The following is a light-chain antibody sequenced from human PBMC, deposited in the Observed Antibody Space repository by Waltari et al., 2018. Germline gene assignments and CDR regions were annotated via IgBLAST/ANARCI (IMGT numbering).Light chain of an antibody. CDR1: QDISNS. Sequence: DIKMTKSPCSLSGSLGDRSTIPCRASQDISNSLAWYQQKPGAAPKLLLYAASRLLSGVPSRFSGSGSGTDYTLTISSLQSEDFATYYCQQYYSTPYTFGQGTKLEI. CDR3: QQYYSTPYT. CDR2: AAS. V-gene: IGKV1-NL1*01. J-gene: IGKJ2*01.